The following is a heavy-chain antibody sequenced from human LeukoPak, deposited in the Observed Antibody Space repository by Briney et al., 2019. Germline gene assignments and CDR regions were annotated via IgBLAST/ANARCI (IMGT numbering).Heavy chain of an antibody. CDR3: ARHGGNSVIAFDI. CDR2: MNPNSGNT. Sequence: ASVKVSCKASGYTFTGYYMHWVRQATGQGLEWMGWMNPNSGNTGYAQKFQGRVTITRNTSISTAYMELSSLRSEDTAVYYCARHGGNSVIAFDIWGQGTMVTVSS. V-gene: IGHV1-8*03. CDR1: GYTFTGYY. J-gene: IGHJ3*02. D-gene: IGHD4-23*01.